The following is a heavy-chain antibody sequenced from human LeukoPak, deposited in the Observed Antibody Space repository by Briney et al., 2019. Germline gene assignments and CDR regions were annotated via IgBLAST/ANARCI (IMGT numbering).Heavy chain of an antibody. Sequence: ASVKVSCKASGGTFSSYAISWVRQATGQGLEWMGWMNPSSGNTGFAQKFQGRLTMTRNTSISTAYMELSSLRSEDTAVYFCARGSSEEMATIAYWGQGTLVTVSS. CDR1: GGTFSSYA. D-gene: IGHD5-24*01. CDR2: MNPSSGNT. V-gene: IGHV1-8*02. J-gene: IGHJ4*02. CDR3: ARGSSEEMATIAY.